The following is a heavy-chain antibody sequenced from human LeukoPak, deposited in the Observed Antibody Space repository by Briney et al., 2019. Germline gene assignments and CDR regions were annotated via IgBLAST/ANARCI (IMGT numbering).Heavy chain of an antibody. J-gene: IGHJ3*02. CDR2: ISGYKGNT. Sequence: GASVTVSCKSSGYTFTLYGISWVRLAPGQGIEWMGWISGYKGNTNYAQKLQGRVTMTTDTPTSTAYMELRSLRSDDTAVYYCARDRPPDSGSYKRDAFDIWGRGTMVTVSS. D-gene: IGHD1-26*01. CDR1: GYTFTLYG. CDR3: ARDRPPDSGSYKRDAFDI. V-gene: IGHV1-18*01.